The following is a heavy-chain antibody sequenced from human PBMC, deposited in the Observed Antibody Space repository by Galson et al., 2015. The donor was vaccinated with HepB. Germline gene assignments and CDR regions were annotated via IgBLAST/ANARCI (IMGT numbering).Heavy chain of an antibody. CDR2: TRSNAYSFAT. V-gene: IGHV3-73*01. Sequence: SLRLSCAASGLVFSASAMHWVRQASGKGLEWVGRTRSNAYSFATEYAASVKGRFTISRHDSRNTAYLQMNSLNTGDTAVYYCTRRSDYGDYVDYWGQGTLVTVSS. D-gene: IGHD4-17*01. CDR3: TRRSDYGDYVDY. J-gene: IGHJ4*02. CDR1: GLVFSASA.